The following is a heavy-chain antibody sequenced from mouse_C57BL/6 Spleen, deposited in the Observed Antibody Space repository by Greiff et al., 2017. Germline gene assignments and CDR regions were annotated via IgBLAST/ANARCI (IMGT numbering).Heavy chain of an antibody. V-gene: IGHV1-55*01. CDR1: GYTFTSYW. D-gene: IGHD1-1*01. CDR2: IYPGSGST. J-gene: IGHJ4*01. CDR3: ASEGITTVVATSDAMDY. Sequence: QVQLQQPGAELVKPGASVKMSCKASGYTFTSYWITWVKQRPGQGLEWIGDIYPGSGSTNYNEKFKSKATLTVDTTSSTAYMQLISLTYEDSAVDYCASEGITTVVATSDAMDYWGKGTSVTVSS.